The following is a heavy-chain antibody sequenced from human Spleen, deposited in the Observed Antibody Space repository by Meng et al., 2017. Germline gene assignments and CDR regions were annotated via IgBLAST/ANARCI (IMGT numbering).Heavy chain of an antibody. D-gene: IGHD5-18*01. J-gene: IGHJ6*02. CDR1: GGSISSYY. CDR2: IYYSGST. V-gene: IGHV4-59*12. Sequence: SETLSLTCTVSGGSISSYYWSWIRQPPGKGLEWIGYIYYSGSTNYNPSLKSRVTISVDTSKNQFSLKLSSVTAADTAVYYCARVGRVGTAMPYGMDVWGQGTTVTVSS. CDR3: ARVGRVGTAMPYGMDV.